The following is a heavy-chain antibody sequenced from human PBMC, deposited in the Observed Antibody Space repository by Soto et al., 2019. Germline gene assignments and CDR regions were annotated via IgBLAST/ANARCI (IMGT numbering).Heavy chain of an antibody. J-gene: IGHJ5*02. CDR1: GFTFSSYA. Sequence: GGSLRLSCAASGFTFSSYAMSWVRQAPGKGLEWVSAISGSGGSTYYADSVKGRFTISRDNSKNTLYLQMNSLRAEDTAVYYCATSSGCYGDNWFDPWGQGTLVTVS. CDR2: ISGSGGST. CDR3: ATSSGCYGDNWFDP. V-gene: IGHV3-23*01. D-gene: IGHD6-19*01.